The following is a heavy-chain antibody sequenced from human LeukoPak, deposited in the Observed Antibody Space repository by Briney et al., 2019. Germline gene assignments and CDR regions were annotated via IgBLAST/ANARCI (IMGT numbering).Heavy chain of an antibody. V-gene: IGHV5-51*07. CDR1: GGSFASHW. J-gene: IGHJ6*03. Sequence: GESLKISCRQVGGSFASHWIAWVHQMPGKGLEWMGIIYPGDSETRYSPSVQGQVTISADKSSSIAFLQWSSLRASDTAIYYCARQTGVGNGAYMDVWGKGTTVTVSS. CDR2: IYPGDSET. CDR3: ARQTGVGNGAYMDV. D-gene: IGHD1-14*01.